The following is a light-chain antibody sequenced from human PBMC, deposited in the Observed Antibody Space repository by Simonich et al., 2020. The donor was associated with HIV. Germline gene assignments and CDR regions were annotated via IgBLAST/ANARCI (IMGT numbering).Light chain of an antibody. V-gene: IGKV4-1*01. CDR3: QQYYSTPWT. CDR2: WAS. CDR1: QSVLYSSNNKNY. Sequence: DIVMTQSPDSLAVSLGERATINCKSRQSVLYSSNNKNYLTWYQQKPGQPPKLLIYWASTREPGVPDRFSGSGSGTDFTLTISSLQAEDVAVYYCQQYYSTPWTFGQGTKVEIK. J-gene: IGKJ1*01.